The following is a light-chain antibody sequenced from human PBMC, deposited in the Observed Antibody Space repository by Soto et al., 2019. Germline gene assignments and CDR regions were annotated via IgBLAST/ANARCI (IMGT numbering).Light chain of an antibody. CDR2: SAS. J-gene: IGKJ1*01. Sequence: EIVLTQSPGTLSLSPGETATLSCRASQTFNSHYLAWYQQRPGQAPRLLIYSASTRATGIPDRFSGSASGTDFTLPITSLEPADFAIYYCQQHGYSPWTFGQGTRVEI. CDR3: QQHGYSPWT. CDR1: QTFNSHY. V-gene: IGKV3-20*01.